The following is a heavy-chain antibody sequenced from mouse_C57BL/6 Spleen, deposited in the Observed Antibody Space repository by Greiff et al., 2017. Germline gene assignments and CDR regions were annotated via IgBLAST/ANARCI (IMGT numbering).Heavy chain of an antibody. CDR2: IDPSDSET. Sequence: QVQLQQPGAELVRPGSSVKLSCKASGYTFTSYWMHWVKQRPIQGLEWIGNIDPSDSETHYNQKFKDKATLTVDKSSSTAYMQLSSLTSEDSAVYYCAREEWDGFYAMDYWGQGTSVTVSS. V-gene: IGHV1-52*01. D-gene: IGHD4-1*01. CDR1: GYTFTSYW. J-gene: IGHJ4*01. CDR3: AREEWDGFYAMDY.